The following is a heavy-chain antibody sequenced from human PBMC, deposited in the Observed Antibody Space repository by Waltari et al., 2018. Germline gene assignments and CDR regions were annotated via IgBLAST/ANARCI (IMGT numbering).Heavy chain of an antibody. V-gene: IGHV3-30*02. D-gene: IGHD2-15*01. CDR1: GFTFSSYG. Sequence: QVQLVESGGGVVQPGGSLRLSCAASGFTFSSYGMHWVRQAPGKGLEWGAFIRYDGSNKYYADSVKGRFTISRDNSKKTLYLQMNSLRAEDTAVYYCAKVRDCSGGSCYSGVVYYYYMDVWGKGTTVTVSS. J-gene: IGHJ6*03. CDR2: IRYDGSNK. CDR3: AKVRDCSGGSCYSGVVYYYYMDV.